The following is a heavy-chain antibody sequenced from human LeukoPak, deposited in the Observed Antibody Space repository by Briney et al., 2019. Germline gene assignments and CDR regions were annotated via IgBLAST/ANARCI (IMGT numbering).Heavy chain of an antibody. CDR2: IYYSGST. V-gene: IGHV4-39*01. J-gene: IGHJ4*02. Sequence: PSETLSLTSTVSGGSISSGSYYWGWIRQPPGKGLEWIGSIYYSGSTYYNPSLKSRVTISVDTSKNQFSLKLSSVTAADTAVYYSARTHSSSWSFYYFDYWGQGTLVTVSS. CDR3: ARTHSSSWSFYYFDY. D-gene: IGHD6-13*01. CDR1: GGSISSGSYY.